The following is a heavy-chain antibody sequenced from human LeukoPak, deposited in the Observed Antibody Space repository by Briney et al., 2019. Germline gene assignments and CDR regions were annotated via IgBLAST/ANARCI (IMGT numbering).Heavy chain of an antibody. Sequence: SETLSLTCTVSGGSISSYYWSWIRQPPGKGLEWVGYICCSGSTNYNPSLKSRVTIPVDTSKDKFSLKLNPVTDADTAVYYCARHSGSVVAATRGPYWYFDLWGRGTLVTVSS. V-gene: IGHV4-59*08. CDR2: ICCSGST. CDR3: ARHSGSVVAATRGPYWYFDL. CDR1: GGSISSYY. J-gene: IGHJ2*01. D-gene: IGHD2-15*01.